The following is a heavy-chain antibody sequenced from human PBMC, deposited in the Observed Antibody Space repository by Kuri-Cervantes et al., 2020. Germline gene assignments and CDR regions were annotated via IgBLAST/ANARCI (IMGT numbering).Heavy chain of an antibody. J-gene: IGHJ3*02. D-gene: IGHD6-13*01. CDR2: ISSSSSYI. Sequence: GESLKISCAASGFNFDDYGMSWVRQAPGKGLEWVSSISSSSSYIYYADSVKGRFTISRDNAKNPLYLQMNSLRAEDTAVYYCAGSSWSHDAFDIWGQGTMVTVSS. CDR3: AGSSWSHDAFDI. CDR1: GFNFDDYG. V-gene: IGHV3-21*01.